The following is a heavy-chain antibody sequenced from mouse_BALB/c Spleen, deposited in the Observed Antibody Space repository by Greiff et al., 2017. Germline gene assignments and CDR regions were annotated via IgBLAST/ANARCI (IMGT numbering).Heavy chain of an antibody. V-gene: IGHV5-15*02. CDR3: ARPSYDYDEFAY. Sequence: EVKLMESGGGLVQPGGSRKLSCAASGFTFSDYGMAWVRQAPGKGPEWVAFISNLAYSIYYADTVTGRFTIARENAKNTLYLEMSSPRSEDTALYYCARPSYDYDEFAYWGQGTLVTVSA. CDR1: GFTFSDYG. D-gene: IGHD2-4*01. J-gene: IGHJ3*01. CDR2: ISNLAYSI.